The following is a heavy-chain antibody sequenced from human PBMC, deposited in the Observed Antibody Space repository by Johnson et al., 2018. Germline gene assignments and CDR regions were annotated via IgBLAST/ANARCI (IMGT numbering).Heavy chain of an antibody. Sequence: VQLVEAGGGVVQPGRSLGLSCAASGFTFSSYGMHWVRQAPGKGLEWVAVISYDGSNTYYADSVKGRFIISRDNSKNTLYLQMNSLRAGDTAVYYCVRAGGIVEADDAFDIWGQGTMVTVSS. CDR1: GFTFSSYG. V-gene: IGHV3-30*03. CDR3: VRAGGIVEADDAFDI. D-gene: IGHD1-26*01. J-gene: IGHJ3*02. CDR2: ISYDGSNT.